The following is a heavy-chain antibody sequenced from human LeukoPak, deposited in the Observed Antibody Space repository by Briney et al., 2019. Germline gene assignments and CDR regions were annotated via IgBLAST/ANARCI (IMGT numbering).Heavy chain of an antibody. CDR2: IRYDGSNK. Sequence: GGSLRLSCAASGFTFSNYGMHWVRQAPGKGLEWVAFIRYDGSNKYYTDSVKGRFTISRDNSKNTLHLQMNSLRPEDTAVYYCATNSNYNFDSWGQGILVTVSS. CDR3: ATNSNYNFDS. V-gene: IGHV3-30*02. J-gene: IGHJ4*02. CDR1: GFTFSNYG. D-gene: IGHD4-11*01.